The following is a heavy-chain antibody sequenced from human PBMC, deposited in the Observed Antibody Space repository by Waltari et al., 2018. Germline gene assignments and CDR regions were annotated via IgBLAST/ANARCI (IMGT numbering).Heavy chain of an antibody. D-gene: IGHD5-18*01. CDR2: IDNDGSGT. CDR3: SRSPAGYSRSDY. V-gene: IGHV3-74*01. CDR1: GFAFSSYW. J-gene: IGHJ4*02. Sequence: EVRLEESGGGLVQPGGSLRLSFAASGFAFSSYWLPWVRQAPGKGLVWVSRIDNDGSGTTYADSVMGRFTISRDNAKNTVYLEMNSLRAEDTAVYYCSRSPAGYSRSDYWGQGTLVTVSS.